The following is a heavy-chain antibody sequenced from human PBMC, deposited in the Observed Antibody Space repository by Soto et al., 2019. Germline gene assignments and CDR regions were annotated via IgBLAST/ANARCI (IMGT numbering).Heavy chain of an antibody. J-gene: IGHJ6*02. Sequence: QVQLVESGGGLVKPGGSLRISCAASGFTFSDYYMSWIRQAPGKGLEWVSYINSSGSTIYYADSVKGRFTISRDNAKNSLYLKMNSLRAEDTAVYYCARPGFIPHYYDDYGMDVWGQGTTVTVSS. CDR1: GFTFSDYY. CDR2: INSSGSTI. V-gene: IGHV3-11*01. CDR3: ARPGFIPHYYDDYGMDV.